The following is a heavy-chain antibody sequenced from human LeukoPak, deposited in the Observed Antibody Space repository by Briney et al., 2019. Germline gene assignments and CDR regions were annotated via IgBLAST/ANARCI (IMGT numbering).Heavy chain of an antibody. D-gene: IGHD3-22*01. V-gene: IGHV3-64D*06. CDR2: INDNGGST. J-gene: IGHJ6*02. CDR1: GFTFSSYA. CDR3: VKDGYESSGYLCGMDV. Sequence: GGSLRLSCSASGFTFSSYAMNWVRQAPGKGLQFVSAINDNGGSTYYADSVKGRFTISRDNSKNTLYLQMSSLRAEDTAVYYCVKDGYESSGYLCGMDVWGQGTTVTVSS.